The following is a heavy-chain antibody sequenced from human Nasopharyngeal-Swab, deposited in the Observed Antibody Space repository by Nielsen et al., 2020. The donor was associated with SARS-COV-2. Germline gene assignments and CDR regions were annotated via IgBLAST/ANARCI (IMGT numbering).Heavy chain of an antibody. Sequence: SGPTLVKPTETLTLTCTVSGFPLSNARMGVSWIRQPPGKALEWLAHIFSNDEKSYSTSLKSRLTISKDTSKSQVVLTMTNMDPVDTATYYCARVRGSGWYWWLDPWGQGTLVTVSS. D-gene: IGHD6-19*01. CDR2: IFSNDEK. J-gene: IGHJ5*02. V-gene: IGHV2-26*01. CDR3: ARVRGSGWYWWLDP. CDR1: GFPLSNARMG.